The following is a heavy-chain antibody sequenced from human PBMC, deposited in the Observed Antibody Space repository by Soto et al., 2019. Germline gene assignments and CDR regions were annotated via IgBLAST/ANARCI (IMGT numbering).Heavy chain of an antibody. CDR2: INSDGSST. J-gene: IGHJ4*02. CDR3: AKNRVDWLSYTHLDY. Sequence: PGGSLRLSCAASGFTFSSYWMHWVRQAPGKGLVWVSRINSDGSSTSYADSVKGRFTISRDNAKNTLYLQMNSLRAEDTAVYYCAKNRVDWLSYTHLDYWGQGTLVTVSS. CDR1: GFTFSSYW. V-gene: IGHV3-74*01. D-gene: IGHD3-9*01.